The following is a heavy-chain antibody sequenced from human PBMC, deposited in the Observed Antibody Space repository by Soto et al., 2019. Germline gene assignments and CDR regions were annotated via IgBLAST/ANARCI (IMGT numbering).Heavy chain of an antibody. V-gene: IGHV3-30*18. D-gene: IGHD6-19*01. CDR3: AKWKQWLAY. Sequence: PGGSLRLSCAASAFTFNNFAMHWVRQAPGKGLEWVAVISSHGNDKYYADSVKGRFTISRDNSKNTLYLQMNSLRAEDTAVYYCAKWKQWLAYWGQGTLVTVSS. CDR2: ISSHGNDK. CDR1: AFTFNNFA. J-gene: IGHJ4*02.